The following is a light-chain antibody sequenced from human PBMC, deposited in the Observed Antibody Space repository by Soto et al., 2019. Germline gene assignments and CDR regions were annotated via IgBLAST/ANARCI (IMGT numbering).Light chain of an antibody. CDR3: AAWDDSLNGWV. V-gene: IGLV1-44*01. Sequence: QSVLTQPPSASGTPGQRVTIFCSGSSPNIGKSHVYWYQQLPGTAPKLLIHNNNHRPSGVPDRFSGSKSGTSASLAISGLQSEDEADYYCAAWDDSLNGWVFGGGTKLTVL. J-gene: IGLJ3*02. CDR2: NNN. CDR1: SPNIGKSH.